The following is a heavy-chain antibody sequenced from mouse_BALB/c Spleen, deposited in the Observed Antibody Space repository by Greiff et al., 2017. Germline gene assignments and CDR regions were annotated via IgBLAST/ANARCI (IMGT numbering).Heavy chain of an antibody. J-gene: IGHJ2*01. D-gene: IGHD1-1*01. CDR2: IDPANGTT. Sequence: EVQLQQSGAELVKPGASVKLSCTASGFNIKDSYMHWVKQRPEQGLEWIGRIDPANGTTKYDPKFQGKATITADTSSNTAYLQLSSLTSEDTAVYYCARADYYGSSYPDYFDYWGQGTTLTVSS. V-gene: IGHV14-3*02. CDR1: GFNIKDSY. CDR3: ARADYYGSSYPDYFDY.